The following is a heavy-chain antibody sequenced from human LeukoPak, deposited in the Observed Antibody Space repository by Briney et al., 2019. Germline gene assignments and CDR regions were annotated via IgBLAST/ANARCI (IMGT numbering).Heavy chain of an antibody. CDR2: IKEDGSQK. CDR1: GFIFSDHW. J-gene: IGHJ4*02. V-gene: IGHV3-7*01. D-gene: IGHD1/OR15-1a*01. CDR3: ARDRGWNTFDF. Sequence: RGSLRLSCAAPGFIFSDHWMSWVRQAPGKGLEWVANIKEDGSQKGCVDSARGRFTISRDNDKNSLHLQMNSLRAEDTAVYYCARDRGWNTFDFWGQGILGTVSS.